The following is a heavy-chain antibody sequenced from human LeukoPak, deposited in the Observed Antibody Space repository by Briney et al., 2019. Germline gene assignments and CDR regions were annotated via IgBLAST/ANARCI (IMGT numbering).Heavy chain of an antibody. V-gene: IGHV1-18*01. CDR2: ISAYNGNT. J-gene: IGHJ4*02. CDR3: ARDPGYCSSTSCLPGAPIDY. CDR1: GYTFTSYG. Sequence: GASVKVSCKASGYTFTSYGISWVRQAPGQGLGWMGRISAYNGNTNYAPKLQGRVTMTTDTSTSTAYMELRSLRSGDTAVYYCARDPGYCSSTSCLPGAPIDYWGQGTLVTVSS. D-gene: IGHD2-2*01.